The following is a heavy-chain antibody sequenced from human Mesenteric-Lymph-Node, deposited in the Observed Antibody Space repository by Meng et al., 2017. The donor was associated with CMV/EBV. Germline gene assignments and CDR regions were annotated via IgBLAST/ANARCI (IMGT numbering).Heavy chain of an antibody. Sequence: GESLKISCKGSGYSFTSYWIGWVRQMPGKGLEWMGIIYPGDSDTRYSPSFQGQATISADKSISTAYLQWSSLKASDTAMYYCARAHNWNYVFHGMDVWGQGTTVTVSS. D-gene: IGHD1-7*01. J-gene: IGHJ6*02. CDR2: IYPGDSDT. CDR3: ARAHNWNYVFHGMDV. V-gene: IGHV5-51*01. CDR1: GYSFTSYW.